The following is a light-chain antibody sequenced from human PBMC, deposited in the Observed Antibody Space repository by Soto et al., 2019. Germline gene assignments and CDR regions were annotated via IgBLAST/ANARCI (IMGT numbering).Light chain of an antibody. Sequence: QSALTQPSSVSGSPGQSITISCTGTSSDVGSYNLVSWYQQHPGKVPKLMIYEGSERPSGVSNRFSGSTSGNTASLTISGLQAEDEADYYCCSYAGSSIWVFGGGTKVTVL. CDR2: EGS. V-gene: IGLV2-23*01. J-gene: IGLJ3*02. CDR1: SSDVGSYNL. CDR3: CSYAGSSIWV.